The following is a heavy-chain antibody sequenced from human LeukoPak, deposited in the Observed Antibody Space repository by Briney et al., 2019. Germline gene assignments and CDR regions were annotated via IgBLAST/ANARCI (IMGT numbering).Heavy chain of an antibody. D-gene: IGHD3-22*01. CDR3: ARAPYYYDSSGYLDY. J-gene: IGHJ4*02. Sequence: PSETLSLTCTVSGGSISSYYWSWLRQPPGKGLEWLGYIYYSGSTNYNPSLKSRVTISVDTSKNQFSLKLSSVTAADTAVYYCARAPYYYDSSGYLDYWGQGTLVTVSS. CDR2: IYYSGST. CDR1: GGSISSYY. V-gene: IGHV4-59*01.